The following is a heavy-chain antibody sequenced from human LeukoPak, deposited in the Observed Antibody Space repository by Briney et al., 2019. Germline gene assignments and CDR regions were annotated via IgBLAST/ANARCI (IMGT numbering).Heavy chain of an antibody. J-gene: IGHJ6*02. D-gene: IGHD4-17*01. Sequence: GGSLRRSCAASGFTFSNYIIHWVRQAPGKGLEDVSAISNNGDRTYYANSVKGRFTISRDNSKKMLYLQMGSLRVEDMAVYYCVRDGDVSPIRPRHYGMDVWGQGTTVTVSS. CDR3: VRDGDVSPIRPRHYGMDV. CDR1: GFTFSNYI. CDR2: ISNNGDRT. V-gene: IGHV3-64*01.